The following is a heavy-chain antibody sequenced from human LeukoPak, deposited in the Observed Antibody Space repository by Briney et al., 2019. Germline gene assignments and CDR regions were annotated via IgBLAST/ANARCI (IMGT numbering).Heavy chain of an antibody. D-gene: IGHD1-26*01. Sequence: GGSLRLSCAASGFTFSSYSMNWVRQAPGKGLEWVSSISSSSSYIYYADSVKGRFTISRGNAKNSLYLQMNSLRAEDTAVYYCARDWVGATRILDYWGQGTLVTVSS. CDR2: ISSSSSYI. CDR1: GFTFSSYS. V-gene: IGHV3-21*01. J-gene: IGHJ4*02. CDR3: ARDWVGATRILDY.